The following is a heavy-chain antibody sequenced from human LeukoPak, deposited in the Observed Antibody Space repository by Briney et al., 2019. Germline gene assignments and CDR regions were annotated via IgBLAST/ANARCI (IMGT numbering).Heavy chain of an antibody. J-gene: IGHJ4*02. Sequence: PSETLSLTCAVYGGSFSGYYWSWIRQPPGKGLEWIGETNHSGSTNYNPSLKSRVTISVDTSKNQFSLKLSSVTAAVTAVYYCARLYRKTYKWNDQPDYWGQGTLVTVSS. CDR1: GGSFSGYY. D-gene: IGHD1-20*01. V-gene: IGHV4-34*01. CDR3: ARLYRKTYKWNDQPDY. CDR2: TNHSGST.